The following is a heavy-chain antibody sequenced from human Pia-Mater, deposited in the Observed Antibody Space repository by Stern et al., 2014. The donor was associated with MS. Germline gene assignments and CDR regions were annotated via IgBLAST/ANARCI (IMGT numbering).Heavy chain of an antibody. V-gene: IGHV3-30*09. CDR2: GLFEGNIK. CDR1: GFTFSKFA. Sequence: VQLVESGGGVVQPGGSLRLSCEASGFTFSKFAMHWVRQAPGKGLQWVAAGLFEGNIKYYTESVKGRFAISRDNLNKILYLQMDCLRPEDTALYFCARSSLAIGPAAVDLPDTWGQGMLVTVSS. J-gene: IGHJ5*02. CDR3: ARSSLAIGPAAVDLPDT. D-gene: IGHD2-2*01.